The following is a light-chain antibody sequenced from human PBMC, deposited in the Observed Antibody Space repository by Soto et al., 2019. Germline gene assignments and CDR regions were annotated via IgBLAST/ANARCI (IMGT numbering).Light chain of an antibody. CDR2: GAS. Sequence: EIVLTQSPGTLSLSPGERATLSCRASQSVSNNYLGWYQQQPGQAPMLLIYGASNRATGIRDRVSGSGSVSAFTLTISRLEPDDFAVYYCQQYGSSGTFGQGTKVEIK. CDR3: QQYGSSGT. J-gene: IGKJ1*01. CDR1: QSVSNNY. V-gene: IGKV3-20*01.